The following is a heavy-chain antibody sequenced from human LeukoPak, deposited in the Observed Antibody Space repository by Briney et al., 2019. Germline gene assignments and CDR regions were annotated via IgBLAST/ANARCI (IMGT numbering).Heavy chain of an antibody. J-gene: IGHJ3*02. V-gene: IGHV3-9*01. CDR3: AKDKGGGELSSLDAFDI. Sequence: PGGSLRLSCAASGFTFDDYAMHWVRHAPGKGLEWVSGISWNSGSIGYADSVKGRFTISRDNAKNSLYLQMNSLRAEGTALYYCAKDKGGGELSSLDAFDIWGQGTMVTVSS. CDR2: ISWNSGSI. D-gene: IGHD3-16*02. CDR1: GFTFDDYA.